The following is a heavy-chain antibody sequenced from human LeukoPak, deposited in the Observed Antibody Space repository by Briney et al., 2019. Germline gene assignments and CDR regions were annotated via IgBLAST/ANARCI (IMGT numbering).Heavy chain of an antibody. Sequence: SVKVSCKASGGTFSNYALSWVRQAPGQGLEWMGGIMPIFGTTNYAQKFQGRLTMTTDESTSTVYMDLTSLTSEDTAVYYCARVPPPYYYYMDVWGKGTPVTASS. CDR1: GGTFSNYA. J-gene: IGHJ6*03. V-gene: IGHV1-69*05. CDR3: ARVPPPYYYYMDV. CDR2: IMPIFGTT.